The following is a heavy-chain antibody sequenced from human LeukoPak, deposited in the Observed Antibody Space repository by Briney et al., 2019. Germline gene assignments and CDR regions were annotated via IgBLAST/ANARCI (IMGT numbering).Heavy chain of an antibody. CDR1: GFTFSSYG. Sequence: GGSLRLSCAASGFTFSSYGMHWVRQAPGKGLEWVAVIWYDGSNKYYADSVKGRFTISRDNSKNTLYLQMNNLRAQDTAVYYCAREMYYYGSGSYVYWGQGTLVTVSS. V-gene: IGHV3-33*01. D-gene: IGHD3-10*01. CDR3: AREMYYYGSGSYVY. CDR2: IWYDGSNK. J-gene: IGHJ4*02.